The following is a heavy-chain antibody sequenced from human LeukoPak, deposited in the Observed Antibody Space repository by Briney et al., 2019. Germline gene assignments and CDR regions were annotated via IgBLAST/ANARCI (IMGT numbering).Heavy chain of an antibody. Sequence: PSETLSLTCAVYGGSFSGYYWSWIRQPPGKGLEWIGEINHSGSTNYNPSLKSRVTISVDTSKNQFSLKLSSVTAADTAVYYCARRRYGSSSGDDYWGQGTLVTVSS. D-gene: IGHD6-6*01. CDR1: GGSFSGYY. J-gene: IGHJ4*02. CDR3: ARRRYGSSSGDDY. V-gene: IGHV4-34*01. CDR2: INHSGST.